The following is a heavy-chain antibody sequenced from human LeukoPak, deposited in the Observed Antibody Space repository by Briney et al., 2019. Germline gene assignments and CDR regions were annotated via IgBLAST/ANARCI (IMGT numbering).Heavy chain of an antibody. CDR1: GFTFSSYW. CDR3: ARDIGYYDILTDY. Sequence: GGSLRLSCAASGFTFSSYWMSWVRQAPGKGLEWVANIKQDGSEKYYVDSVKGRFTISRDNAKNSLYLQMSSLRAEDTAVYYCARDIGYYDILTDYWGQGTLVTVSS. D-gene: IGHD3-9*01. CDR2: IKQDGSEK. J-gene: IGHJ4*02. V-gene: IGHV3-7*04.